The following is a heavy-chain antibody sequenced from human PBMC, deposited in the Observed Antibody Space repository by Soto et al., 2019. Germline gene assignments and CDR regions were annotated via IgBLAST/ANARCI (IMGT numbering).Heavy chain of an antibody. CDR1: GFSLTTSGVG. Sequence: QITLKESGPALVEPTQTLTLTCTFSGFSLTTSGVGVGWIRQPPGKALQWLAMIYWDDDKRYSPSLESRLTITKDTSKTQVVLKISDMDPVDSATYYCALRAPHIVGVTLFHSWGQGTLVTVSS. V-gene: IGHV2-5*02. D-gene: IGHD1-26*01. CDR2: IYWDDDK. J-gene: IGHJ4*02. CDR3: ALRAPHIVGVTLFHS.